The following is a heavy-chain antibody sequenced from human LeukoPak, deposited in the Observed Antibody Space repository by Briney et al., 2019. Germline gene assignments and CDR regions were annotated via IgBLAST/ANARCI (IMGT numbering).Heavy chain of an antibody. D-gene: IGHD1-26*01. Sequence: GGSLRLSCAASGFTFSSYWMHWVRQAPGKGLVWVSRINNEGSSTNYPDSLKGRFPNSRDNAKNPLYLQMNSLRAEDTAVYYCARGFIVGATQFDYWGQGTLVTVSS. CDR3: ARGFIVGATQFDY. CDR1: GFTFSSYW. J-gene: IGHJ4*02. V-gene: IGHV3-74*01. CDR2: INNEGSST.